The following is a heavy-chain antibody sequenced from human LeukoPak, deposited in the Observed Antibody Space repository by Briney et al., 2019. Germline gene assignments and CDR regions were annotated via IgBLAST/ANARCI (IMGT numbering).Heavy chain of an antibody. CDR1: GFTFSSYA. CDR2: ISYDGSNK. J-gene: IGHJ6*02. V-gene: IGHV3-30-3*01. D-gene: IGHD3-22*01. CDR3: ARDGLFPYYYDSSGYYYGMDV. Sequence: GGSLRLSCAASGFTFSSYAMHWVRQAPGKGLEWVAVISYDGSNKYYADSVKGRFTISRDNSKNTLYLQMNSLRAEDTAVYYCARDGLFPYYYDSSGYYYGMDVWGQGTTVTVSS.